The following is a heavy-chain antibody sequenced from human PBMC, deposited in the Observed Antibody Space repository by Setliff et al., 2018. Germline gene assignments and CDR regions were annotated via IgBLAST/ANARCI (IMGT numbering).Heavy chain of an antibody. CDR3: ARLTPETDFDY. J-gene: IGHJ4*02. D-gene: IGHD2-15*01. V-gene: IGHV5-51*01. CDR1: GYTFTNHW. CDR2: IYPGDSDT. Sequence: PGESLKISCKGSGYTFTNHWIGWVRQMPGKGLEWMGAIYPGDSDTRHSPSFQGQVTISADKSISTVYLQWSSLKASDTAIYYCARLTPETDFDYWGPGTLVTVSS.